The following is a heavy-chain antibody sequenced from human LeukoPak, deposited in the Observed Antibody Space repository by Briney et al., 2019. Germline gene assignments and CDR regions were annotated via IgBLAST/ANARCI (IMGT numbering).Heavy chain of an antibody. CDR1: GFTFSDYY. CDR2: ISGSGGST. Sequence: GGSLRLSCAASGFTFSDYYMSWIRQAPGKGLEWVSAISGSGGSTYYADSVKGRFTISRDNSKNTLYLQMNSLRAEDTAVYYCAKSPIFGVVPSKYYFDYWGQGTLVTVSS. V-gene: IGHV3-23*01. D-gene: IGHD3-3*01. J-gene: IGHJ4*02. CDR3: AKSPIFGVVPSKYYFDY.